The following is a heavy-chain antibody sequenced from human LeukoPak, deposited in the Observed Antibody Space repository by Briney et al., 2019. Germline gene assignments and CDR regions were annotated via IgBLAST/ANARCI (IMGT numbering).Heavy chain of an antibody. CDR2: IYYSGST. Sequence: SETLSLTCTVSGGSISSYYWSWIRQPPGKGLEWIGYIYYSGSTNYNPSLKSRVTISVDTSKNQFSLKLSSVTAADTAVYYCARRVRGAFDIWGQGTTVTVSS. CDR1: GGSISSYY. V-gene: IGHV4-59*08. CDR3: ARRVRGAFDI. J-gene: IGHJ3*02. D-gene: IGHD3-3*01.